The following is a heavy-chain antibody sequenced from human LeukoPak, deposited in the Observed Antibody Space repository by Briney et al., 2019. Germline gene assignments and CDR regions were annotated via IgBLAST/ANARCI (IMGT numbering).Heavy chain of an antibody. V-gene: IGHV3-21*01. CDR1: GFTFSSYS. D-gene: IGHD2-15*01. CDR3: ARGVVVVAATNAFDI. Sequence: GGSLGLSCAASGFTFSSYSMNWVRQAPGKGLEWVSSISSSSSYIYYADSVKGRFTISRDNAKNSLYLQMNSLRAEDTAVYYCARGVVVVAATNAFDIWGQGTMVTVSS. J-gene: IGHJ3*02. CDR2: ISSSSSYI.